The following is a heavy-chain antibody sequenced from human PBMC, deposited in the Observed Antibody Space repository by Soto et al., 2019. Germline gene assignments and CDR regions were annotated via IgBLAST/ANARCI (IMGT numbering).Heavy chain of an antibody. Sequence: SVKVSCKASGGTFSSYAISWVRQAPGQGLEWMGGIIPIFGTANYAQKFQGRVTITADESTSTAYMELSSLRSEDTAVYYCARGLQQLYGMDVWGQGTTVTVSS. CDR3: ARGLQQLYGMDV. J-gene: IGHJ6*02. D-gene: IGHD6-13*01. V-gene: IGHV1-69*13. CDR2: IIPIFGTA. CDR1: GGTFSSYA.